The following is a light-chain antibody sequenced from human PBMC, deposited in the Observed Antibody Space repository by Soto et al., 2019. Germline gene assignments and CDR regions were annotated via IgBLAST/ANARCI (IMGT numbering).Light chain of an antibody. CDR3: LQDNSFPPT. Sequence: AIQMPQSPSSLSASVGDRVNITCRASQGIGNDLGWYQQKPRKAPKVLIYATSSLQSGVPSRFSGSGSGTHFTLTINSLQPEDFATYYCLQDNSFPPTFGGGTKVEIK. CDR2: ATS. V-gene: IGKV1-6*01. CDR1: QGIGND. J-gene: IGKJ4*01.